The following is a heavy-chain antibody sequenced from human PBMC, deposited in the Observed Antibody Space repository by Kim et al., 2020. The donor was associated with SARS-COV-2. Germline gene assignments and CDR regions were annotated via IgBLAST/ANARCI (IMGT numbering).Heavy chain of an antibody. V-gene: IGHV1-58*02. CDR2: IVVGSGNT. CDR1: GFTFTSSA. D-gene: IGHD3-3*01. J-gene: IGHJ6*02. Sequence: SVKVSSKASGFTFTSSAMQWVRQARGQRLEWIGWIVVGSGNTNYAQKFQERVTITRDMSTSTAYMELSSLRSEDTAVYYCAATPQASDDYDFWSGYYRRDYYYGMDVWGQGTTVTVSS. CDR3: AATPQASDDYDFWSGYYRRDYYYGMDV.